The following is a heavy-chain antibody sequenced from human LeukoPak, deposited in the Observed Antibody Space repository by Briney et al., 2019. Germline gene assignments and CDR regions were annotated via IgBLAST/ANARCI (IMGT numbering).Heavy chain of an antibody. Sequence: GGSLRLSCAASGFTFSSYSMNWVRQAPGKGLEWVSSISSSSSYIYYADSVKGRFTISRDNSKNTLYLQMNSLRAEDTAVYYCARDGYYGPPPDAFDIWGQGTMVTVSS. D-gene: IGHD4-17*01. CDR3: ARDGYYGPPPDAFDI. V-gene: IGHV3-21*01. CDR1: GFTFSSYS. J-gene: IGHJ3*02. CDR2: ISSSSSYI.